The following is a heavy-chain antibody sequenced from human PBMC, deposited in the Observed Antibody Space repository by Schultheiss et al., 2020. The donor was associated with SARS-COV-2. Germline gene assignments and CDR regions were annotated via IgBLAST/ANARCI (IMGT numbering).Heavy chain of an antibody. J-gene: IGHJ4*02. D-gene: IGHD2-8*01. V-gene: IGHV4-59*12. CDR2: IYYSGST. CDR1: GGSISSYY. CDR3: ARGCTNGVCSFDY. Sequence: SETLSLTCTVSGGSISSYYWSWIRQPPGKGLEWIGYIYYSGSTNYNPSLKSRVTISVDTSKNQFSLKLSSVTAADTAVYYCARGCTNGVCSFDYWGQGTLVTVSS.